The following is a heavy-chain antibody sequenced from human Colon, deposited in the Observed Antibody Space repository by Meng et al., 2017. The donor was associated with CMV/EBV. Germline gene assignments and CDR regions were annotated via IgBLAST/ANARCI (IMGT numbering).Heavy chain of an antibody. Sequence: GVSLKISCAASGFTFSSYAMSWVRQAPGKGLEWVSAISGSGGSTYYADSVKGRFTISRDNSKNTLYLQMNSLRAEDTAVYYCAKGTLDIVVVPAAIQMSYYYYYGMDVWGQGTTVTVSS. V-gene: IGHV3-23*01. CDR2: ISGSGGST. CDR3: AKGTLDIVVVPAAIQMSYYYYYGMDV. CDR1: GFTFSSYA. J-gene: IGHJ6*02. D-gene: IGHD2-2*03.